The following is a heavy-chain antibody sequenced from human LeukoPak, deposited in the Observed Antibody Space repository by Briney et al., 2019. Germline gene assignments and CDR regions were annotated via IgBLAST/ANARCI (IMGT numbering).Heavy chain of an antibody. J-gene: IGHJ4*02. D-gene: IGHD4-17*01. CDR2: IRYDGSNK. V-gene: IGHV3-30*02. CDR3: AKDLGTVTTVTTYFDY. CDR1: GFTFSSYG. Sequence: VGSLRLSCAASGFTFSSYGMHWVRQAPGKGLEWVAFIRYDGSNKYYADSVKGRFTISRDDSKNTLYLQMNRLRAEDTAVYYCAKDLGTVTTVTTYFDYWGQGTLVTVSS.